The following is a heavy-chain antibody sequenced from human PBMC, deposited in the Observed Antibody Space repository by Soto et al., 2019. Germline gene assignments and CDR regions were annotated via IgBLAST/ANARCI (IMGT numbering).Heavy chain of an antibody. CDR1: GGSISSGGDS. J-gene: IGHJ3*02. V-gene: IGHV4-30-2*01. CDR3: ARAGRTDAFDI. Sequence: QLQLQESGSGLVKPSQTLSLTCAVSGGSISSGGDSWTWIRQPPGKGLEWIGYIYDSGRGTSYNPSLKSRVTISEDRSKNQFSLKLSSVTAADTAVYYCARAGRTDAFDIWGQGTVVTVSS. CDR2: IYDSGRGT.